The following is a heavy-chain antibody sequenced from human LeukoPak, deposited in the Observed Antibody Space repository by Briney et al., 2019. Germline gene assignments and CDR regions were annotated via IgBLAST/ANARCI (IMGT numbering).Heavy chain of an antibody. D-gene: IGHD3-16*01. CDR2: ISAGGGTT. Sequence: GGSLRLSCAASGFTFGNEAMSWVRQAPERGLEWVSSISAGGGTTYYADSVTGRFTISRDNAKDTLYLHMNSLRAEDTAVYYCARDRVRGEFDYWGQGTLVTVSS. CDR3: ARDRVRGEFDY. V-gene: IGHV3-23*01. CDR1: GFTFGNEA. J-gene: IGHJ4*02.